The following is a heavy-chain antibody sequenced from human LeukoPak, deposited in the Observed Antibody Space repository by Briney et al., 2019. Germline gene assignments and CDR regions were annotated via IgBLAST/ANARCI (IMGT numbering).Heavy chain of an antibody. J-gene: IGHJ5*02. D-gene: IGHD2-15*01. Sequence: GGSLRLSCAASGFTFSSYWMHWVRQAPGKGLVWVSRINSDGSSTTYADSVKGRFTISRDNAKNTLHLQMNSLRAEDTAVYYCARGLACGSGSCPLGFDPWGQGTLVTVSS. CDR2: INSDGSST. CDR1: GFTFSSYW. CDR3: ARGLACGSGSCPLGFDP. V-gene: IGHV3-74*01.